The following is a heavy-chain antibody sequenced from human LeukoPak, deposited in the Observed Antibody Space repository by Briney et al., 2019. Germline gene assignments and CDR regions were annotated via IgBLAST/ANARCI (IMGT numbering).Heavy chain of an antibody. CDR1: GFTFGGYG. CDR2: IAYDGSRA. V-gene: IGHV3-33*01. Sequence: GRSLRLSCAGSGFTFGGYGMHWFRQTPGKGLEWVAVIAYDGSRAFYADSVKGRFTISRDNSKNTMSVQMDDLRAEDTAVYYCTRYNNDHFDYWGQGTLVTVSA. D-gene: IGHD1-14*01. CDR3: TRYNNDHFDY. J-gene: IGHJ4*02.